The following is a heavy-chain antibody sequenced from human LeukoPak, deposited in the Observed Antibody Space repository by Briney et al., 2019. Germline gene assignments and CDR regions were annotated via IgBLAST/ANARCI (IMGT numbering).Heavy chain of an antibody. CDR3: ARVRGGN. CDR1: GFTFSDFW. J-gene: IGHJ4*02. CDR2: INEHGTT. D-gene: IGHD3-16*01. V-gene: IGHV3-74*01. Sequence: GGSLRLSCAASGFTFSDFWMYWVRQAPGKGLVWISNINEHGTTAYADSVKGRFTISRDNAKNILCLQMNSLRAEDSAVYYCARVRGGNWGQGTLVTVSS.